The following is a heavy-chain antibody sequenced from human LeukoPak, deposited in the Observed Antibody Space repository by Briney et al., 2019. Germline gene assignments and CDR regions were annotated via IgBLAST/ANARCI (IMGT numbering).Heavy chain of an antibody. J-gene: IGHJ4*02. V-gene: IGHV3-7*01. CDR3: ARPPGDY. Sequence: GGSLRLSCAASGFTFSTYGVSWVRQAPGKGLEWVANIKQDGSEKYYVDSVKGRFTISRDNAKNSLFLQMNSLRAEDTAVYYCARPPGDYWGQGTLVTVSS. D-gene: IGHD1-26*01. CDR1: GFTFSTYG. CDR2: IKQDGSEK.